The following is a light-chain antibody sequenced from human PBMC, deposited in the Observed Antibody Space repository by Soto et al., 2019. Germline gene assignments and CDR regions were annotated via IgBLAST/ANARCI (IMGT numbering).Light chain of an antibody. CDR1: SSNLGGTNY. CDR3: ASWYDRLGAVI. J-gene: IGLJ2*01. CDR2: SNN. V-gene: IGLV1-47*02. Sequence: QSVLTQPPSASGTPGQTVFISCSGSSSNLGGTNYAYWYQQLPGAAPKLLMHSNNLRPSGVPERISGYKFGTAASLAISGLRSEDEAVYYCASWYDRLGAVIFGGGTKLTVL.